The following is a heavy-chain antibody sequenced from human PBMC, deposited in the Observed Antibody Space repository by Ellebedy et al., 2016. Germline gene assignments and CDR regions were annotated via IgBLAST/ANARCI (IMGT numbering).Heavy chain of an antibody. J-gene: IGHJ4*02. CDR3: AKDQLGIFDY. CDR2: ISYDGSNK. V-gene: IGHV3-30*18. CDR1: GFTFSSYG. Sequence: GESLKISCAASGFTFSSYGMHWVRQAPGKGLEWVAVISYDGSNKYYADSVKGRFTISRDNSKNTLYLQMNSLRAEDTAVYYCAKDQLGIFDYWGQGTLVTVSS. D-gene: IGHD1-1*01.